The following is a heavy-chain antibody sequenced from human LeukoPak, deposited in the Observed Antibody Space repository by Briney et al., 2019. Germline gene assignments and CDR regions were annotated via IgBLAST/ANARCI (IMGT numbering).Heavy chain of an antibody. CDR3: ASPVVPAAVTPYYYYYGMDV. J-gene: IGHJ6*02. CDR2: IVVGSGDT. V-gene: IGHV1-58*02. D-gene: IGHD2-2*01. CDR1: GFTFTTSP. Sequence: GTSVKVSCKASGFTFTTSPIQWVRQARGQRLEWIGWIVVGSGDTNYAQMFQERVTITRDMSTSTAYMELSSLRSEDTAVYYCASPVVPAAVTPYYYYYGMDVWGQGTTVTVSS.